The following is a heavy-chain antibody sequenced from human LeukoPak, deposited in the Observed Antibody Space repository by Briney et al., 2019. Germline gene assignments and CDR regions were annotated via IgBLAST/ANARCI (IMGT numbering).Heavy chain of an antibody. CDR1: GFTFSNYG. Sequence: PGGSLRLSCAASGFTFSNYGMSWVRQAPGKGLQCVATISADGGSTYYPDSVKGRFTISRDNSKNTLYLQMNSLRAEDTALYYCAKSPSLQAFDVWGQGTMVSVSS. J-gene: IGHJ3*01. CDR2: ISADGGST. CDR3: AKSPSLQAFDV. V-gene: IGHV3-23*01.